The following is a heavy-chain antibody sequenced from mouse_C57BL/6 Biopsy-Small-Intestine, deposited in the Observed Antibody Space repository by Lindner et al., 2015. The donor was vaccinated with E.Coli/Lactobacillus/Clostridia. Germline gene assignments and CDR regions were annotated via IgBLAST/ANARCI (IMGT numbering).Heavy chain of an antibody. CDR1: GYSFSTYV. CDR3: ARGSIHGWAFDV. J-gene: IGHJ1*01. V-gene: IGHV1-66*01. Sequence: SVKVSCKASGYSFSTYVIHWVRQAPGDRLEWMGWINAGNGNTRYSQKFQGRVTITRDTSASTAYMELSSLRSEDTAVYYCARGSIHGWAFDVWGQGTMVTVSS. CDR2: INAGNGNT. D-gene: IGHD1-2*01.